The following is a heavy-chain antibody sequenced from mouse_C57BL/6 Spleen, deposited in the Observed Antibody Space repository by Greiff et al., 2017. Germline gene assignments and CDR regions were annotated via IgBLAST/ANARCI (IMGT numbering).Heavy chain of an antibody. CDR3: ASVGAVVARGYFDV. D-gene: IGHD1-1*01. Sequence: VQLKESGGGLVKPGGSLKLSCAASGFTFSSYAMSWVRQTPEKRLEWVATISDGGSYTYYPDNVKGRFTISRDNAKNNLYLQMSHLKSEDTAMYYCASVGAVVARGYFDVWGTGTTVTVSS. CDR2: ISDGGSYT. CDR1: GFTFSSYA. J-gene: IGHJ1*03. V-gene: IGHV5-4*01.